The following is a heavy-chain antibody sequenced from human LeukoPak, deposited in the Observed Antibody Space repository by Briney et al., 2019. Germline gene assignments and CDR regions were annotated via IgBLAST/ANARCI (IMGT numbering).Heavy chain of an antibody. D-gene: IGHD2-15*01. CDR1: GYTFTNYY. J-gene: IGHJ4*02. CDR3: ARVESLYCSGGSCYDY. V-gene: IGHV1-2*02. Sequence: ASVEVSCKASGYTFTNYYIHWARQAPGQGLEWMGWINPNSGGTKYAQKFQGRVTLTRDTSISTAYMELNRLRSDDTAVYYCARVESLYCSGGSCYDYWGQGTLVTVSS. CDR2: INPNSGGT.